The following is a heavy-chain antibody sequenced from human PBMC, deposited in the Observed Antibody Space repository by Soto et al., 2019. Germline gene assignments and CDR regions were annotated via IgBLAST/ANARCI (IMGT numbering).Heavy chain of an antibody. J-gene: IGHJ5*02. D-gene: IGHD2-2*01. CDR3: ARGTRRSDIVVVPAAMRGRESRWFDP. CDR1: GGSFSGYY. CDR2: INHSGST. Sequence: QVQLQQWGAGLLKPSETLSLTCAVYGGSFSGYYWSWIRQPPGKGLEWIGEINHSGSTNYNPSLKSRVTISVDTSKNQFSLKLSSVTAADTAVYYCARGTRRSDIVVVPAAMRGRESRWFDPWGQGTLVTVSS. V-gene: IGHV4-34*01.